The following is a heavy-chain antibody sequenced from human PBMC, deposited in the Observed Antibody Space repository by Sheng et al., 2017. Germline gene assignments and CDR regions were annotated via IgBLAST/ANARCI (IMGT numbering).Heavy chain of an antibody. CDR2: IDTGGRIT. CDR3: ARGGSPMPGYIHGAFDV. J-gene: IGHJ3*01. CDR1: GFTFSDYY. Sequence: QVNLVESGGGLVKPGGSLRLSCAASGFTFSDYYMSWIRQAPGKGLAWISNIDTGGRITYYADSVKGRFSVSRDNAQNTVYLQMHRLRVEDTAVYYCARGGSPMPGYIHGAFDVWGQGTVVTVSA. V-gene: IGHV3-11*01. D-gene: IGHD3-10*01.